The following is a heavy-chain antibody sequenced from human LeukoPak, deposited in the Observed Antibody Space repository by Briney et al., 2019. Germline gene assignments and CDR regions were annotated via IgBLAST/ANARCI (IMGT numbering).Heavy chain of an antibody. Sequence: SETLSLTCTVSGGSISSQFWSWIRQPPGKGLEWIGNIYNSGTTNYNPSLESRVTISVDTSKNQLSLQLTSVTAADTAVYYCTKATQWLAFDYWGRGTLVTVFS. J-gene: IGHJ4*02. CDR2: IYNSGTT. V-gene: IGHV4-59*11. D-gene: IGHD6-19*01. CDR3: TKATQWLAFDY. CDR1: GGSISSQF.